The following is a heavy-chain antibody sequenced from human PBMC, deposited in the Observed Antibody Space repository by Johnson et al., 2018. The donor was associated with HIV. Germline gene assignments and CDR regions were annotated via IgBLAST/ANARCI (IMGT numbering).Heavy chain of an antibody. D-gene: IGHD1-26*01. V-gene: IGHV3-30-3*01. CDR3: AKDGGSYWGAFDI. Sequence: QVQLVESGGGVVQPGRSLRLSCAVSGFTFSSYAMHWVRQAPGEGLEWVAVISYDGSNKYYAASVKGRFTISRDSSKNTLYLQMNSLRAEDTAVYYCAKDGGSYWGAFDIWGQVTMVTVSS. CDR2: ISYDGSNK. J-gene: IGHJ3*02. CDR1: GFTFSSYA.